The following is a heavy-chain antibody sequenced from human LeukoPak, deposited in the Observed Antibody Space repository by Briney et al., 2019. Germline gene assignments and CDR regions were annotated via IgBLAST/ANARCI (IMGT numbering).Heavy chain of an antibody. V-gene: IGHV3-74*01. CDR1: GFTFSSHW. D-gene: IGHD3-22*01. J-gene: IGHJ3*02. CDR2: INSDGTST. CDR3: ARGGLDYYDSSGSLYAFDI. Sequence: GGSLRLSCAASGFTFSSHWMHWVRQAPGKGLVWVSRINSDGTSTTYADSVKGRFTISRDNAKNTLYLQMNSLRAEDTAVFYCARGGLDYYDSSGSLYAFDIWGQGTLVTVSS.